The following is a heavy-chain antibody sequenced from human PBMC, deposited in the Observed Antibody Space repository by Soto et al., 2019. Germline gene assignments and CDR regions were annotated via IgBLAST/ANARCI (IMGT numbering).Heavy chain of an antibody. V-gene: IGHV1-18*01. CDR1: GYTGTSYG. CDR3: ARDLSFGGLSGYDSPGGY. CDR2: ISAYNGNT. Sequence: QVQLVQSGAEVKKPGASVKVSCKASGYTGTSYGISWVRQAPGQGLEWMGGISAYNGNTNYAQKLQGRVTMTTDTATSTAYMELRSLRSDDTAVYCCARDLSFGGLSGYDSPGGYWGQGTLVTVSS. D-gene: IGHD5-12*01. J-gene: IGHJ4*02.